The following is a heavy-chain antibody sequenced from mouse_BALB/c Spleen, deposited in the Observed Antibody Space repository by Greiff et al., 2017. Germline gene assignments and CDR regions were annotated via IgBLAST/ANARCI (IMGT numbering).Heavy chain of an antibody. CDR2: ISSGGSYT. J-gene: IGHJ2*01. CDR3: ARQGLLRDYFDY. CDR1: GFTFSSYG. V-gene: IGHV5-6*01. D-gene: IGHD1-1*01. Sequence: DVQLQESGGGLVKPGGSLKLSCAASGFTFSSYGMSWVRQTPDKRLEWVATISSGGSYTYYPDSVKGRFTISRDNAKNTLYLQMSSLKSEDTAMYYCARQGLLRDYFDYWGQGTTLTVSS.